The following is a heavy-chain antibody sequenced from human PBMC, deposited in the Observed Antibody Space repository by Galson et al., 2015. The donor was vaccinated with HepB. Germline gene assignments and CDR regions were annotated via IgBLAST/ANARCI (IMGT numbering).Heavy chain of an antibody. V-gene: IGHV1-46*04. CDR1: GYTFTSYY. J-gene: IGHJ4*02. CDR2: INPSGGST. Sequence: SVKVSCKASGYTFTSYYMHWVRQAPGQGLEWMGIINPSGGSTSYAQKLQGRVTMTRDTSTSTVYMELSSLRSEDTAVYYCARDEGGIVGATGVFDYWGQGTLVTVSS. CDR3: ARDEGGIVGATGVFDY. D-gene: IGHD1-26*01.